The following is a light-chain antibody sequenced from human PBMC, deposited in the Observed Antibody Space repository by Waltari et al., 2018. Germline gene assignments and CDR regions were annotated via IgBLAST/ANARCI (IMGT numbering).Light chain of an antibody. CDR3: QTWGSGLYL. J-gene: IGLJ1*01. CDR2: VNSDGSH. CDR1: SGHITYA. V-gene: IGLV4-69*01. Sequence: QLVVTQSPSASASLGASVKLTCTLSSGHITYAIAWLQQRPEKGPRYLMKVNSDGSHIKGDQFAGLFSASSSGAERYLIISCLQSEDGADYYWQTWGSGLYLCGTGTKVTVL.